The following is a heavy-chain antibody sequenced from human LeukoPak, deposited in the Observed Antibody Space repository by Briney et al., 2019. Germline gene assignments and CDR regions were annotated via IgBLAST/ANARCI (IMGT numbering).Heavy chain of an antibody. Sequence: GESLKISCKGSGYSFTSHWSGWLRQMPGKGLEWMGIIYPGDSDTRYRPSFQGQVTISADKSTNTAYLQWNSLKASDTAMYYCARQGGLAAAGGALDYWGQGTLVTVSS. D-gene: IGHD6-13*01. CDR3: ARQGGLAAAGGALDY. V-gene: IGHV5-51*01. J-gene: IGHJ4*02. CDR1: GYSFTSHW. CDR2: IYPGDSDT.